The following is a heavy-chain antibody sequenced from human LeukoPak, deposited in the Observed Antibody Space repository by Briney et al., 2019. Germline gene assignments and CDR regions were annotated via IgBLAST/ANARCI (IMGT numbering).Heavy chain of an antibody. D-gene: IGHD2-21*01. CDR1: GYTFTSYG. V-gene: IGHV1-18*01. CDR3: ARDYSPPSVIDAFDI. Sequence: ASVKVSCKASGYTFTSYGISWLRQAPGQGLEWMGWISAYNGNTNYAQKLQGRVTMTTDTSTSTAYMELRSLRSDDTAVYYFARDYSPPSVIDAFDIWGQGTMVTVSS. J-gene: IGHJ3*02. CDR2: ISAYNGNT.